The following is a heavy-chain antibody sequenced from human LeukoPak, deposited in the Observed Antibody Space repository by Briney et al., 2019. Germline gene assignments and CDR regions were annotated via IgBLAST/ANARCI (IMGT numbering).Heavy chain of an antibody. V-gene: IGHV1-46*01. CDR1: GYTFTSYY. D-gene: IGHD3-22*01. J-gene: IGHJ4*02. CDR2: INPSGGST. CDR3: ARDRSGYYYDFDY. Sequence: ASVKVSSKASGYTFTSYYMHWVRQAPGQGLEWMGIINPSGGSTSYAQKFQGRVTMTRDMSTSTVYMELSSLRSEDTAVYYCARDRSGYYYDFDYWGQGTLVTVSS.